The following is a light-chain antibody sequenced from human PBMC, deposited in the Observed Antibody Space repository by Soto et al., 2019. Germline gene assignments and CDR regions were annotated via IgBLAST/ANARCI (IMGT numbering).Light chain of an antibody. Sequence: EIVMTQSPATLSVSPGERATFSCRAGQSVSSNLAWYQQKPGQAPRLLMYDASKRATGIPDRFSGSGSGTDFTLTISRLEPEDFAVYYCQQYSSSPKITFGQGTRLEIK. CDR1: QSVSSN. CDR2: DAS. V-gene: IGKV3-20*01. CDR3: QQYSSSPKIT. J-gene: IGKJ5*01.